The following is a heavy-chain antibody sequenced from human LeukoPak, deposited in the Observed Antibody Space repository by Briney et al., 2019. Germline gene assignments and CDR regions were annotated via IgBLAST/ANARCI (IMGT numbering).Heavy chain of an antibody. CDR2: INLNSGGT. V-gene: IGHV1-2*06. D-gene: IGHD3-22*01. J-gene: IGHJ4*02. Sequence: GASVKVSCKASGYTFTGYYMHWVRQAPGQGLEWMGRINLNSGGTNYAQKFQGRVTMTRDTSISTAYMELSRLRSDDTAVYYCARDLNYDSSGYYYLWGQGTLVTVSS. CDR3: ARDLNYDSSGYYYL. CDR1: GYTFTGYY.